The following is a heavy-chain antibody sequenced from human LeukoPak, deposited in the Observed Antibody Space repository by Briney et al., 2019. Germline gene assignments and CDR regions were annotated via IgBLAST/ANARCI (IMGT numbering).Heavy chain of an antibody. CDR2: IRQDGGEK. V-gene: IGHV3-7*01. CDR3: ARGGYFDRSGYFYVYDY. J-gene: IGHJ4*02. CDR1: GFIFSSFW. Sequence: RGSLRLSCAASGFIFSSFWMSWVRQAPGKGLEWVADIRQDGGEKFYVDSVKGRFTISRDNAKISLYLQMNSLRDEDTAVYYCARGGYFDRSGYFYVYDYWGQGTLVTVSS. D-gene: IGHD3-22*01.